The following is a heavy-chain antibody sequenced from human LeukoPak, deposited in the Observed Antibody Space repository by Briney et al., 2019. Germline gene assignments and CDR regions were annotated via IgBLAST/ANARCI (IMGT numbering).Heavy chain of an antibody. D-gene: IGHD1-14*01. V-gene: IGHV4-61*02. J-gene: IGHJ3*02. CDR3: ARGPSGSGDAFDI. CDR2: IYTSGST. Sequence: SQTLSLTCTVSGGSISSGSYYWSWIRQPAGKGLEWIGRIYTSGSTNYNPSLKSRVTISVDTSKNQFSLKLSSVTAADTAVYYCARGPSGSGDAFDIWGQGTMVTVSS. CDR1: GGSISSGSYY.